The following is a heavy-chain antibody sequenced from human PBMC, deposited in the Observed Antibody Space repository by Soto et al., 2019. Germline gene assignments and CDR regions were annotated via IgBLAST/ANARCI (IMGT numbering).Heavy chain of an antibody. J-gene: IGHJ4*02. CDR2: IIPILGIA. CDR3: ARDGVATIGSGY. D-gene: IGHD5-12*01. CDR1: GGTFSSYT. Sequence: QVQLVQSGAEVKKPGSSVKVSCKASGGTFSSYTISWVRQAPGQGLEWMGRIIPILGIANYAQKFQGRVTITADKSTSTAYMELSSLRSEDTAVYYCARDGVATIGSGYWGQGTLVTVSS. V-gene: IGHV1-69*08.